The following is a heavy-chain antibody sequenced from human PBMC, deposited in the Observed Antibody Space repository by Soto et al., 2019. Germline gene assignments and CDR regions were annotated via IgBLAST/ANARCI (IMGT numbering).Heavy chain of an antibody. V-gene: IGHV4-31*03. CDR1: GGSISSGGYY. CDR2: IYYSGST. CDR3: ASLRFLEWSPYLNWFDP. Sequence: PSETLSLTCTVSGGSISSGGYYWSWIRQHPGKGLEWIGYIYYSGSTYYNPSLKSRVTISVDTSKNQFSLKLSSVTAADTAVYYCASLRFLEWSPYLNWFDPWGQGTLVTVSS. J-gene: IGHJ5*02. D-gene: IGHD3-3*01.